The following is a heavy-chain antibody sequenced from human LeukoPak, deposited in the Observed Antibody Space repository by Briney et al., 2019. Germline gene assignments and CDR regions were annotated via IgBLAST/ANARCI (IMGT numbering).Heavy chain of an antibody. D-gene: IGHD2-2*01. CDR3: ARTRNCSSTSCSWDAFDI. CDR1: GGSFSGYY. CDR2: INHSGST. V-gene: IGHV4-34*01. J-gene: IGHJ3*02. Sequence: SETLSLTCAVYGGSFSGYYWSWIRQPPGKGLEWIGEINHSGSTNYNPSLKSRVTISVDTSKNQFSLKLSSVTAADTAVYYCARTRNCSSTSCSWDAFDIWGQGTMVTVSS.